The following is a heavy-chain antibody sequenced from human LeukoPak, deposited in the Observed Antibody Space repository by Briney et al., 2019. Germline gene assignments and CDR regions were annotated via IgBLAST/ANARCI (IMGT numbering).Heavy chain of an antibody. V-gene: IGHV1-46*01. D-gene: IGHD3-22*01. CDR2: INPSGGST. CDR1: AGTFSSYA. CDR3: ARVSLYYYDSSANGAFDI. Sequence: ASVKVACKASAGTFSSYAICWVRQAPAQGLEWMGIINPSGGSTSYAQKFQGRVTMTRDMSTSTVYMELSSLRSEDTAVYYCARVSLYYYDSSANGAFDIWGQGAMVTVSS. J-gene: IGHJ3*02.